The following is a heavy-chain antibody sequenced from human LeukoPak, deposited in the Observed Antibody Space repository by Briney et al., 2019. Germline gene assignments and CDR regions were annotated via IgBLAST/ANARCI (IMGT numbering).Heavy chain of an antibody. CDR1: GFTFSSYA. J-gene: IGHJ4*02. V-gene: IGHV3-23*01. CDR3: AEVVAPGNFDY. D-gene: IGHD2-15*01. Sequence: PGGSLRLSCAGSGFTFSSYALRWVRQAPGKGLEWVSAINGGGAGTYYADSVKGRFTISRDNSKNTLYLQMNSLRGEDTAVYYCAEVVAPGNFDYSGQGTLVTVSS. CDR2: INGGGAGT.